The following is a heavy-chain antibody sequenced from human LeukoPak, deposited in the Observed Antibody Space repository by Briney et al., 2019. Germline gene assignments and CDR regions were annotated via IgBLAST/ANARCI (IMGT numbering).Heavy chain of an antibody. Sequence: GGSLRLSCAASGFTFSNSVMRWVRQAPGKGLEWVSTLSGSRITTYYADSVKGRFTISRDNSKNTMYLQMNSLRAEDTAVYYCAKGIYSSGWSYFDYWGHGTLVTVSS. D-gene: IGHD6-19*01. V-gene: IGHV3-23*01. J-gene: IGHJ4*01. CDR2: LSGSRITT. CDR3: AKGIYSSGWSYFDY. CDR1: GFTFSNSV.